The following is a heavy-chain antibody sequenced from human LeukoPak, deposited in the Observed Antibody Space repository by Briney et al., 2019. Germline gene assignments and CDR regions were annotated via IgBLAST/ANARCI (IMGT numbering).Heavy chain of an antibody. CDR2: IYSGGST. D-gene: IGHD4-17*01. V-gene: IGHV3-53*01. CDR1: GFTFSSNA. J-gene: IGHJ4*02. CDR3: ARAEYGDSYFDY. Sequence: GGSLRLSCAASGFTFSSNAMGWVRQAPGKGLEWVSVIYSGGSTYYADSVKGRFTISRDNSKNTLYLQMNSLRAEDTAVYYCARAEYGDSYFDYWGQGTLVTVSS.